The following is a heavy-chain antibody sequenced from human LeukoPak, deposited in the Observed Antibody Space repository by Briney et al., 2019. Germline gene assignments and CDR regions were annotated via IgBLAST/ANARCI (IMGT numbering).Heavy chain of an antibody. Sequence: GGSLRLSCAASGFTFSSYSMNWVRQAPGKGLEWVSAISGSGGSTYYADSVKGRFTISRDNSKNTLYLQMNSLRAEDTAVYYCAKDFSRDSSGSEPPDAFDIWGQGTMVTVSS. CDR1: GFTFSSYS. CDR3: AKDFSRDSSGSEPPDAFDI. CDR2: ISGSGGST. D-gene: IGHD3-22*01. J-gene: IGHJ3*02. V-gene: IGHV3-23*01.